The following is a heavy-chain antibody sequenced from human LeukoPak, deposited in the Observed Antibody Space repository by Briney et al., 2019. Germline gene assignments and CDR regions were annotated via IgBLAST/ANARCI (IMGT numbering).Heavy chain of an antibody. Sequence: SETLSLTCSVSGGSISSNYYYWGSIRQPPGKGLEWIGSIYYRGSTYYNPSLKSRVTMSVDTSKNQFSLKLSSVTAADTAVYYCARGLRLGELSSNDAFDIWGQGTMVTVSS. J-gene: IGHJ3*02. CDR3: ARGLRLGELSSNDAFDI. CDR1: GGSISSNYYY. D-gene: IGHD3-16*02. V-gene: IGHV4-39*07. CDR2: IYYRGST.